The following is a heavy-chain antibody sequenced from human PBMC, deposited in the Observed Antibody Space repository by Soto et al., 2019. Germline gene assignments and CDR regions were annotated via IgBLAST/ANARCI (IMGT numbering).Heavy chain of an antibody. D-gene: IGHD4-17*01. CDR1: GFTFSSYA. CDR2: ISYDGSNK. CDR3: ARDAVTHYYYYGMDV. V-gene: IGHV3-30-3*01. J-gene: IGHJ6*02. Sequence: PGGSLRLSCAASGFTFSSYAMHWVRQAPGKGLEWVAVISYDGSNKYYADSVKGRFTISRDNSKNTLYLQMNSLRAEDTAVYYCARDAVTHYYYYGMDVWGQGTTVTVSS.